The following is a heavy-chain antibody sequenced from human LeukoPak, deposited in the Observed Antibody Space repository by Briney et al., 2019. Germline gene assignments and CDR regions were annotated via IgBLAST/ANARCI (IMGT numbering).Heavy chain of an antibody. CDR1: GFTFSSYS. Sequence: PGRSLRLSCAASGFTFSSYSMHWVRQAPGKGLEWVALISNDGRNKYYADSVKSRFTISRDNSKNTLYLQMDSLRTEDTAVHYCAREDGNFHDAFDIWGQGTMVTVSS. V-gene: IGHV3-30*04. CDR2: ISNDGRNK. D-gene: IGHD1-7*01. J-gene: IGHJ3*02. CDR3: AREDGNFHDAFDI.